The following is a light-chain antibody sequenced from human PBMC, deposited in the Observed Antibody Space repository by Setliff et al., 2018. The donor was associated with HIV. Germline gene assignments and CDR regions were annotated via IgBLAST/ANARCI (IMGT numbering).Light chain of an antibody. CDR3: SSYAGYGTWM. J-gene: IGLJ3*02. CDR1: SRDVGGYNL. Sequence: QSALTQPASVSGSPGQSINISCTGTSRDVGGYNLVSWYQQHPGKAPKLMMDEVTKRPSGISDRFSGSKSGYTASLTISGLQAEDDSDYYCSSYAGYGTWMFGGGTKVTV. V-gene: IGLV2-23*02. CDR2: EVT.